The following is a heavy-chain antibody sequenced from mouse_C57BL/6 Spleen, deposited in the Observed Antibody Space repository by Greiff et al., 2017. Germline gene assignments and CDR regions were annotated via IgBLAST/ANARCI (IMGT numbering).Heavy chain of an antibody. CDR1: GYTFTDYN. Sequence: VQLQQSGPELVKPGASVKIPCKASGYTFTDYNMDWVKQSHGKSLEWIGDINTNNGGTIYNQKFKGKATLTVDKSSSTAYMELRSLTSEDTAVYYCARRGYGNYEDYAMDYWGQGTSVTVSS. CDR3: ARRGYGNYEDYAMDY. D-gene: IGHD2-1*01. CDR2: INTNNGGT. J-gene: IGHJ4*01. V-gene: IGHV1-18*01.